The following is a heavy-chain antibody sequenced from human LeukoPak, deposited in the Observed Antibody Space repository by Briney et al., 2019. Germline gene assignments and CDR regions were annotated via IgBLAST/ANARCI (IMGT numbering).Heavy chain of an antibody. V-gene: IGHV3-48*01. D-gene: IGHD1-26*01. CDR2: ISSSGSPI. CDR3: AKGGELLVYDAFDI. Sequence: GGSLRLSCAASGFTFSSYSMNWVRQAPGKGLEWVSYISSSGSPIYYADSVKGRFTISRDNSKNTLYLQMNSLRAEDTAVYYCAKGGELLVYDAFDIWGQGTMVTVSS. CDR1: GFTFSSYS. J-gene: IGHJ3*02.